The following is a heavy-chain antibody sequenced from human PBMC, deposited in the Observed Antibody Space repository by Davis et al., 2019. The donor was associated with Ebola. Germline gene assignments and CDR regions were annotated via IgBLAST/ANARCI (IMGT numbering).Heavy chain of an antibody. CDR2: IYYSGST. D-gene: IGHD3-10*01. CDR3: AREVLLWFGELYSEGYGMDV. V-gene: IGHV4-59*01. CDR1: GGSISSYY. J-gene: IGHJ6*04. Sequence: GSLRLSCTVSGGSISSYYWSWIRQPPGKGLEWIGYIYYSGSTNYNPSLKSRVTISVDTSKNQFSLSLSSVTAADTAVYYCAREVLLWFGELYSEGYGMDVWGKGTTVTVSS.